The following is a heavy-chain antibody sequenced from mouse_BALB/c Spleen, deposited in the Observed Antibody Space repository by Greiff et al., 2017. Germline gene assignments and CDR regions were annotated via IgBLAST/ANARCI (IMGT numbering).Heavy chain of an antibody. CDR3: ARGNYGSSYDY. V-gene: IGHV5-6-5*01. CDR1: GFTFSSYA. J-gene: IGHJ2*01. CDR2: ISSGGST. Sequence: EVQRVESGGGLVKPGGSLKLSCAASGFTFSSYAMSWVRQTPEKRLEWVASISSGGSTYYPDSVKGRFTISRDNARNILYLQMSSLRSEDTAMYYCARGNYGSSYDYWGQGTTLTVSS. D-gene: IGHD1-1*01.